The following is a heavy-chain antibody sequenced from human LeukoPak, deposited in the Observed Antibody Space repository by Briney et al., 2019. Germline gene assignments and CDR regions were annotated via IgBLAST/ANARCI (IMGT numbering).Heavy chain of an antibody. D-gene: IGHD5-18*01. Sequence: HGESLKISCKGSGYSFTSYWIGWVRQMPAKGLEWMGIIYPGDSDTKYSPSFQGQVPISADKSISTAYLQWSSLKASDTAMYYCARHEVTAMDDWHYFDYWGQGTLVTVSS. CDR1: GYSFTSYW. J-gene: IGHJ4*02. CDR2: IYPGDSDT. V-gene: IGHV5-51*01. CDR3: ARHEVTAMDDWHYFDY.